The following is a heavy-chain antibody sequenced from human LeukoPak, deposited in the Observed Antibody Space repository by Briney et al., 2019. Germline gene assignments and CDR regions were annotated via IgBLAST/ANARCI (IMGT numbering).Heavy chain of an antibody. Sequence: SQTLSLTCTVSGGSISSGSYYWSWIRQPAGKGLEWIGRIYTSGSTNYNPSLKSRVTIPVDTSKNQFSLKLSSVTAADTAVYYCAREDYYYMDVWGKGTTVTVSS. CDR3: AREDYYYMDV. CDR1: GGSISSGSYY. V-gene: IGHV4-61*02. J-gene: IGHJ6*03. CDR2: IYTSGST.